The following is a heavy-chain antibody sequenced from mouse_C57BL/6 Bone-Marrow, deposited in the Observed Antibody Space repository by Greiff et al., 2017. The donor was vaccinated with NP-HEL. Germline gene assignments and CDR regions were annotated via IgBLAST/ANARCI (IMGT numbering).Heavy chain of an antibody. J-gene: IGHJ1*03. CDR1: GYTFTSYG. CDR3: ARNEVATDFDV. CDR2: IYPRSGNT. V-gene: IGHV1-81*01. D-gene: IGHD1-1*02. Sequence: VQLQESGAELARPGASVKLSCKASGYTFTSYGISWVKQRPGQGLEWIGEIYPRSGNTYYNEKFKGKATLTADKSSSTAYMELRSLTSEDSAVYFCARNEVATDFDVWGTGTTVTVSS.